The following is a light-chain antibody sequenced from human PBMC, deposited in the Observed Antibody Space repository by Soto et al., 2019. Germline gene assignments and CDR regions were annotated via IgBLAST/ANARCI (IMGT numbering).Light chain of an antibody. CDR2: AAS. Sequence: IQMTQSPSTLSGSVGDRVTITCRASRGIRNDLGWYQQKPGKAPNLLVFAASNLQSGVPSRFSGSGSGTDFTLTISSLQPEDFATYYCLQTYDYPLTFGQGTRLEIK. J-gene: IGKJ5*01. CDR3: LQTYDYPLT. CDR1: RGIRND. V-gene: IGKV1-6*01.